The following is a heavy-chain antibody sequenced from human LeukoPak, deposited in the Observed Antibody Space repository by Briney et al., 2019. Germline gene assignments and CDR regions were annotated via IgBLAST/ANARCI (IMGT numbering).Heavy chain of an antibody. CDR2: ISGSGTI. J-gene: IGHJ3*01. Sequence: GGSLRLSCAASGFTLSDYSMNWVRQAPGKGLEWISYISGSGTIYYADSVKGRFTISRDNAQRLVYLQMNSLRAEDTAVYYCTNFKPPAPDALDVWGQGTLITVSS. CDR1: GFTLSDYS. CDR3: TNFKPPAPDALDV. D-gene: IGHD2/OR15-2a*01. V-gene: IGHV3-48*01.